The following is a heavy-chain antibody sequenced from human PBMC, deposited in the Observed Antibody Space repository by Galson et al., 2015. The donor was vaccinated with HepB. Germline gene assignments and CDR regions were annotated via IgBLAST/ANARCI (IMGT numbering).Heavy chain of an antibody. D-gene: IGHD3-3*01. J-gene: IGHJ3*01. V-gene: IGHV5-51*01. CDR3: ARRDYDVWSGFRLGTAFDL. Sequence: QSGAEVKKPGESLKISCKGSGYFFTNHWIGWVRQMPGKGLEWMGIIYPGDSNTIYSPSFQGQVTISADKSISTAYLQWSSLKASDTAMYYCARRDYDVWSGFRLGTAFDLWGQGTMVTVSS. CDR1: GYFFTNHW. CDR2: IYPGDSNT.